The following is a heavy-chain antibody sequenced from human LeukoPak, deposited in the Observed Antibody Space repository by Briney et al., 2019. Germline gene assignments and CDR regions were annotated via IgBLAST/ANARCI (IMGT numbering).Heavy chain of an antibody. CDR2: MYSGGTT. CDR1: GGSISRGTYY. Sequence: PSETLSLTCSVSGGSISRGTYYWGWIRQAAGKGLEWIGSMYSGGTTYYSPSLKSRVTISVDTSKNQFSLRLTSVTAADTAVYFCARHGSLQLWLIDYWGQGTLVTVSS. D-gene: IGHD5-18*01. J-gene: IGHJ4*02. CDR3: ARHGSLQLWLIDY. V-gene: IGHV4-39*01.